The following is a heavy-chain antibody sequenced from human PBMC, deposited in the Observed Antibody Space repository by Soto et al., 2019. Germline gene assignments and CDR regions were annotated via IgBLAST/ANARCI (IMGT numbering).Heavy chain of an antibody. CDR3: RYGMDV. V-gene: IGHV3-73*01. CDR1: GFTFSGSA. Sequence: PGGSLRLSCAASGFTFSGSAMHWVRQASGKGLEWVGRIKSKANSYATAYAASVKGRFTISRDDSKNTAYLQMNSLKTEDTAVYYCRYGMDVWGQGTTVTVSS. CDR2: IKSKANSYAT. J-gene: IGHJ6*02.